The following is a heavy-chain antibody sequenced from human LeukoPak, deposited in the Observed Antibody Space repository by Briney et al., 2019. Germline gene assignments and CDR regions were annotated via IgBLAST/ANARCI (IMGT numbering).Heavy chain of an antibody. Sequence: ASVKVSCKASGYTFTSYGISWVRQAPGQGLEWVGWISTYSGDTNYAQKLQGRVTMTTDTSTSTAYMELRGRGSDDTAVYYCARVATSGWYSGNWGQGTLVTVSS. CDR2: ISTYSGDT. D-gene: IGHD6-19*01. CDR3: ARVATSGWYSGN. J-gene: IGHJ4*02. CDR1: GYTFTSYG. V-gene: IGHV1-18*01.